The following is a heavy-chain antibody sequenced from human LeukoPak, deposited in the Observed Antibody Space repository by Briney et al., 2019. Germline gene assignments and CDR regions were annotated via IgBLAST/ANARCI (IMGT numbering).Heavy chain of an antibody. Sequence: KTSETLSLTCAVSGYSISSGYYWGWVRQPPGKGLEWIGSIYHSGSTYYNPSLKSRVTISVDTSKNQFSLKVTSATAADTAVYYCARRTGSGSYYVDFWGQGTVVTVSS. CDR3: ARRTGSGSYYVDF. CDR2: IYHSGST. CDR1: GYSISSGYY. V-gene: IGHV4-38-2*01. D-gene: IGHD3-10*01. J-gene: IGHJ4*02.